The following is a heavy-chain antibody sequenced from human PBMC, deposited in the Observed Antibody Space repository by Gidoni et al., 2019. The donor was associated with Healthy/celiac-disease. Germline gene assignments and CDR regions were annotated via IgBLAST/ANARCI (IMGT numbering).Heavy chain of an antibody. V-gene: IGHV1-3*01. CDR3: ARFHSGADAFDI. Sequence: QVQLVQSGAEVKKPGASVKVSCKASGYTFTSYAMHWVRQAPGQRLEWMGWINAGNGNTKSSQKFQGRVTITRDTSASTAYMELSSLRSEDTAVYYCARFHSGADAFDIWGQGTMVTVSS. CDR2: INAGNGNT. CDR1: GYTFTSYA. D-gene: IGHD1-26*01. J-gene: IGHJ3*02.